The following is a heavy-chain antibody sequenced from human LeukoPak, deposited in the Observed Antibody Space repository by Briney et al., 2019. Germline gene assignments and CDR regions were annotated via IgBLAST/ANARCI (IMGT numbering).Heavy chain of an antibody. CDR3: ARQWLVFRSFDY. J-gene: IGHJ4*02. D-gene: IGHD6-19*01. Sequence: NTSETQSLTCAVYGGSFSGYYWSWIRQPPGKGLEWIGEINHSGSTNYNPSLKSRVTISVDTSKNQFSLELSSVTAADTAVYYCARQWLVFRSFDYWGQGTLVTVSS. V-gene: IGHV4-34*01. CDR2: INHSGST. CDR1: GGSFSGYY.